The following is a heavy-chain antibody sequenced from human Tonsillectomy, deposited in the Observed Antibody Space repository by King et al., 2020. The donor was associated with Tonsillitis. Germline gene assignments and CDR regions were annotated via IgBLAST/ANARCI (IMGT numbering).Heavy chain of an antibody. Sequence: VQLVQSGAEVKKPGASVKVSCKASGYTFTSYHMHWVRQAPGQGLEWMGIVNPSGGSTSYAQKFQGRVTMTRDTSTSTVYMELSSLRSEDTAVYSCASDDLGGTNSIYYYYYYMDVWGKGTTVTVSS. CDR1: GYTFTSYH. D-gene: IGHD1-14*01. CDR2: VNPSGGST. V-gene: IGHV1-46*01. CDR3: ASDDLGGTNSIYYYYYYMDV. J-gene: IGHJ6*03.